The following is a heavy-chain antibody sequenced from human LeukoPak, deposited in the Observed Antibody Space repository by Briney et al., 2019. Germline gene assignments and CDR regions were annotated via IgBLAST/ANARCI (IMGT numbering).Heavy chain of an antibody. CDR3: AAGNTFDI. D-gene: IGHD1-14*01. Sequence: GGSLRLSCATSGITFSTYWMSWVRQAPGKGLEWVANIRQDGNEKNYVGSVKGRFTISRDNAKNSLYLQMNSLRAEDTAVYYCAAGNTFDIWGQGTMVTVSS. V-gene: IGHV3-7*01. J-gene: IGHJ3*02. CDR2: IRQDGNEK. CDR1: GITFSTYW.